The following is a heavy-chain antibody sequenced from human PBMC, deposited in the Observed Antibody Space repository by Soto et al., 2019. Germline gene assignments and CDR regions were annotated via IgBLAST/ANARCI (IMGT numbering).Heavy chain of an antibody. Sequence: ASVEVSCKVPGYTLTELSMHWVRQAPGKGLEWMGGFDPEDGETIYAQKYQGRVTMTEDTSTDTAYMELSSLRAEDTSVYYCASGPMYSERWYGLGFCGQGAQVTVSS. V-gene: IGHV1-24*01. CDR2: FDPEDGET. J-gene: IGHJ4*02. CDR1: GYTLTELS. CDR3: ASGPMYSERWYGLGF. D-gene: IGHD2-15*01.